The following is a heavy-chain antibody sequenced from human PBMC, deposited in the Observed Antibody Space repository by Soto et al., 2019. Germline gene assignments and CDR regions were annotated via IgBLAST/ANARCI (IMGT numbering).Heavy chain of an antibody. V-gene: IGHV1-18*01. CDR2: ISAYNGNT. J-gene: IGHJ3*02. CDR3: ARVGEIAVAGHDAFDI. D-gene: IGHD6-19*01. Sequence: ASVKVSCKASGYTFTSYGISWVRQAPGQGLEWMGWISAYNGNTNYAQKLRGRVTMTTDTSTSTAYMELRSLRSDDTAVYYCARVGEIAVAGHDAFDIWGQGTMVTVSS. CDR1: GYTFTSYG.